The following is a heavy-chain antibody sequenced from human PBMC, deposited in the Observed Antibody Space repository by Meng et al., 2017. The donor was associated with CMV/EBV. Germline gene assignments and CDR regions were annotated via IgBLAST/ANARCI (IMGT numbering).Heavy chain of an antibody. CDR2: INHSGST. CDR1: GSSFSVLY. CDR3: ARGARGECELQHYLDY. D-gene: IGHD1-26*01. J-gene: IGHJ4*02. Sequence: QVQPGGAGRWKPSAVLSLTLACDGSSFSVLYWGWIRQPPGKGLGWVWEINHSGSTNNNPSLKTRVTISVDTSKNQFSLKLRSVTAADTAVNSFARGARGECELQHYLDYWGQGTLVTVSS. V-gene: IGHV4-34*01.